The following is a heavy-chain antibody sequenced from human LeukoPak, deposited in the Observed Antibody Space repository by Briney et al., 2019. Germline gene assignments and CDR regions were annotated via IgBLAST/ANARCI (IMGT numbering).Heavy chain of an antibody. D-gene: IGHD4-17*01. CDR1: GGSFSGYY. CDR3: TRDTGTTGEVKFDP. Sequence: SETLSLTCAVYGGSFSGYYWSWIRQPPGKGLEWIGEINHSGSTNYNPSLKSRVTISVDTSKNQFSLKLSSVTAADTAVYYCTRDTGTTGEVKFDPWGQGTLVTVSS. CDR2: INHSGST. V-gene: IGHV4-34*01. J-gene: IGHJ5*02.